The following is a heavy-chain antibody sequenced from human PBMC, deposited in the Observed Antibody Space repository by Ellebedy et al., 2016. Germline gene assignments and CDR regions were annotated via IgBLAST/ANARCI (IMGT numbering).Heavy chain of an antibody. CDR1: GFSFSTHW. J-gene: IGHJ4*02. CDR2: IKEDGTET. CDR3: ASPLWFGDHHFHY. Sequence: GGSLRLSXAASGFSFSTHWMSWVRQAPGKGLGWVANIKEDGTETYYVQSVEGRFTISRDNDKNSLFLQMNSLRGEDTAVYYCASPLWFGDHHFHYWGQGTPVTVSS. V-gene: IGHV3-7*01. D-gene: IGHD3-10*01.